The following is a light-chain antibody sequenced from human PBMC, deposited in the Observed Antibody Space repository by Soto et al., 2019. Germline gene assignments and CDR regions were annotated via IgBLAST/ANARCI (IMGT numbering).Light chain of an antibody. Sequence: EIVMTQSPATRSVSPGERATLSCRASQSVSSNLAWYQQKPGQAPRLLIYGASSRATCIPDRFSGSGSGTDFTLTISSLEPEDFAVYYCQQRSNWPWTLGQGTKVDI. CDR1: QSVSSN. V-gene: IGKV3-11*01. CDR2: GAS. CDR3: QQRSNWPWT. J-gene: IGKJ1*01.